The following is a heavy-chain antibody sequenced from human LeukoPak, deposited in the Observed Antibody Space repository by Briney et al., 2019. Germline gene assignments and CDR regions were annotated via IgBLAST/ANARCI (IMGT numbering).Heavy chain of an antibody. Sequence: GSLRLSCAASGFPFSTYWMSWVRQPPGKGLEWIGSIYYSGSTYYNPSLKSRVTISVDTSKNQFSLKLSSVTAADTAVYYCARDLSVGGSGGSSSNWFDPWGQGTLVTVSS. CDR1: GFPFSTYW. CDR2: IYYSGST. J-gene: IGHJ5*02. V-gene: IGHV4-4*02. CDR3: ARDLSVGGSGGSSSNWFDP. D-gene: IGHD2-15*01.